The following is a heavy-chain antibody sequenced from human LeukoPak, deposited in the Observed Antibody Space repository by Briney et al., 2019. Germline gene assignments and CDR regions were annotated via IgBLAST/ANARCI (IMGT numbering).Heavy chain of an antibody. D-gene: IGHD3-22*01. V-gene: IGHV4-61*02. CDR1: GGSISSGSYY. Sequence: PSQTLSLTCTVSGGSISSGSYYCGWIRQPAWKGLEWIGRIYTSGSTNYNPSLKTRVTISVDTSKNQFSLKLSSVTAADTAVYYCARDNPTYYYDSSGYRYWYFDLWGRGTLVTVSS. CDR2: IYTSGST. CDR3: ARDNPTYYYDSSGYRYWYFDL. J-gene: IGHJ2*01.